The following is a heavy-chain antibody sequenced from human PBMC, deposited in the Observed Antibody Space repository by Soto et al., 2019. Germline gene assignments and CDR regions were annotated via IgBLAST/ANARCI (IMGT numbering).Heavy chain of an antibody. J-gene: IGHJ5*01. V-gene: IGHV4-34*01. CDR2: INHRGTI. D-gene: IGHD6-6*01. CDR3: ARGGGFIAGRMVWFDS. CDR1: NGSLTDFY. Sequence: QVQLQQGGAGVLKPSETLSLTCAVHNGSLTDFYWSWIRQSPGKGLEWIGVINHRGTINYNPALRSRVTMSIDTSKNLFSLKLSSVTAADPAVYFWARGGGFIAGRMVWFDSWGQGSLVTVSS.